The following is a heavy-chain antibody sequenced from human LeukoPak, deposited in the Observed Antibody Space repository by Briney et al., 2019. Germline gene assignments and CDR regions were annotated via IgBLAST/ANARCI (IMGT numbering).Heavy chain of an antibody. CDR1: GGSISSGSYY. CDR3: AREGHSSSWYLKGYYYYYMDV. J-gene: IGHJ6*03. CDR2: IYSSGST. Sequence: SETLSLTCTVSGGSISSGSYYWSWIRQPAGKGLEWIGRIYSSGSTNYNPSLKSRVTISVDTSKNQFSLKLSSVTAADTAVYYCAREGHSSSWYLKGYYYYYMDVWGKGTTVTVSS. D-gene: IGHD6-13*01. V-gene: IGHV4-61*02.